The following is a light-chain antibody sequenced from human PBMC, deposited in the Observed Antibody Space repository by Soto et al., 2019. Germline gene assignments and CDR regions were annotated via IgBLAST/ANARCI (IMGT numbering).Light chain of an antibody. CDR1: QSVSSSY. J-gene: IGKJ1*01. V-gene: IGKV3-20*01. Sequence: ELVMTQSPATLSVSPGERATLSCRASQSVSSSYLVWHQQKPGQAPRLLTYAASRRATGIPDRFSGSGSGTDFTLTISRLEPEDFAVYYCQQYGSSPWTFGQGTKVDI. CDR3: QQYGSSPWT. CDR2: AAS.